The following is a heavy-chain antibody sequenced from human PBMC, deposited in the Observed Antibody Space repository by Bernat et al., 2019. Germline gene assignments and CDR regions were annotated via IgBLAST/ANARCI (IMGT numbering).Heavy chain of an antibody. CDR1: GFTFSSYA. D-gene: IGHD3-10*01. CDR3: ARKSPLLWFGDCSPHTPYYFDL. Sequence: EVQLLESGGGLAQPGGSLRLSCGASGFTFSSYAMSWVRQAPGQGPEWVSSISGSGAITYYADSVRGRFTISRDNSTGTLYLQMNSLRIDDAGVYFCARKSPLLWFGDCSPHTPYYFDLWGQGTLVTVSS. V-gene: IGHV3-23*01. J-gene: IGHJ5*02. CDR2: ISGSGAIT.